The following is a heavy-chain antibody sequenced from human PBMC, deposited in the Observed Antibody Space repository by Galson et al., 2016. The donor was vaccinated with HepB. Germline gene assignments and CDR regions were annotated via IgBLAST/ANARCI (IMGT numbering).Heavy chain of an antibody. Sequence: SLRLSCAVSGFTLVGNGFSWVRQAPGKGLEWVSDIVRGGNTFYADSVKGRFTISKDLSKNTFYLQMNSLRVEDTAIYYCSGHGGGSAWGQGTLVTVSS. J-gene: IGHJ4*02. CDR3: SGHGGGSA. D-gene: IGHD1-26*01. CDR2: IVRGGNT. CDR1: GFTLVGNG. V-gene: IGHV3-23*01.